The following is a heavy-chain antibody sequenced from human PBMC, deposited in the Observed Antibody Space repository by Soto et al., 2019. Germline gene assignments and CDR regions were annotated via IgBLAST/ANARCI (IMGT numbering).Heavy chain of an antibody. CDR1: GGTFSSYT. CDR3: ANPLSSTRGAFDY. Sequence: ASVKVSCKASGGTFSSYTISWVRQAPGQGLEWMGRIIPLLGIANYAQKFQGRVTITADKSTSTAYMELSSLRSEDTAVYYCANPLSSTRGAFDYWGQGTLVTVSS. CDR2: IIPLLGIA. D-gene: IGHD2-2*01. J-gene: IGHJ4*02. V-gene: IGHV1-69*02.